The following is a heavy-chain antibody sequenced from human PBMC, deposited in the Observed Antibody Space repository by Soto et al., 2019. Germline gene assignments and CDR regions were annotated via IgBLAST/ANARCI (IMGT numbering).Heavy chain of an antibody. V-gene: IGHV3-23*01. CDR2: IGGGGETT. CDR3: AKNSGWFNT. J-gene: IGHJ5*02. D-gene: IGHD3-10*01. Sequence: FQVLQSGGGFVQPGGSLRLACAASGFSFSTTDMSWVRQAPGKGLEWVSTIGGGGETTYYADSVKGRFTISRDNSKNTVYLQMDGLSVDDTALYYCAKNSGWFNTWGQGDLVTVSS. CDR1: GFSFSTTD.